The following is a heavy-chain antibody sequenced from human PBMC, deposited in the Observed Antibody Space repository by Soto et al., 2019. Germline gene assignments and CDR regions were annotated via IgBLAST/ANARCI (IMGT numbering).Heavy chain of an antibody. Sequence: ASVKVSCKASGYTFTSYYMHWVRQAPGQGLEWMAMINPSGGRTKYAQIFQGRVTLTRDTSTGTVDMELSSLTSEDTAIYYCARGPSCGGGCYLFDYWGQGTKVTVS. CDR2: INPSGGRT. D-gene: IGHD2-21*02. CDR1: GYTFTSYY. V-gene: IGHV1-46*01. CDR3: ARGPSCGGGCYLFDY. J-gene: IGHJ4*02.